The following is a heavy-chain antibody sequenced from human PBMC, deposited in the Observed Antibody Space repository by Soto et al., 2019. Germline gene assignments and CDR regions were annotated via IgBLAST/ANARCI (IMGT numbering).Heavy chain of an antibody. D-gene: IGHD6-19*01. V-gene: IGHV1-69*04. Sequence: SVKVSCKASGGTFSSYTISWVRQAPGQGLEWMGRIIPILGIANYAQKFQGRVTITADKSTSTAYMELSSLRSEDTAVYYCARDAHSSGWPIYDYWGQGTLVTVSS. CDR3: ARDAHSSGWPIYDY. CDR1: GGTFSSYT. CDR2: IIPILGIA. J-gene: IGHJ4*02.